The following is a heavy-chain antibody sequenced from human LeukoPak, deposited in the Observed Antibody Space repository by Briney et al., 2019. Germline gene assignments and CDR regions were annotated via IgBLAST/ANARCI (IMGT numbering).Heavy chain of an antibody. CDR2: IIPIFGTA. V-gene: IGHV1-69*06. J-gene: IGHJ4*02. CDR3: ATGRHGYSYGNDY. CDR1: GGTFSSYA. Sequence: SVKVSCKASGGTFSSYAISWVRQAPGQGLEWMGGIIPIFGTANYAQKFQGRVTITADKSTSTAYMELSSLRSEDTAVYYCATGRHGYSYGNDYWGPGNPGHRLL. D-gene: IGHD5-18*01.